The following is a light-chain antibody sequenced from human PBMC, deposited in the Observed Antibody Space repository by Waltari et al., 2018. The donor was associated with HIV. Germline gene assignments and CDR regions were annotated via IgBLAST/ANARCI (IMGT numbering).Light chain of an antibody. V-gene: IGLV2-14*03. J-gene: IGLJ3*02. Sequence: AVTQPASVSGLPGQSTTISCTGDARAFGLYNFFHWYQQHSGKPPKLILYDVDSRASGVSDRFSGSMSGNTASLTISGLRTEDEAHYYCASFTGDNTVMFGGGTEVTVL. CDR3: ASFTGDNTVM. CDR2: DVD. CDR1: ARAFGLYNF.